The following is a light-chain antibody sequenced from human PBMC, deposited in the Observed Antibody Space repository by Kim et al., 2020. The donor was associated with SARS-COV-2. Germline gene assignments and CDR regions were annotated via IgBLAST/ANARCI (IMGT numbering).Light chain of an antibody. CDR1: QRISTF. Sequence: DIQMTQSPSSLSASVGDRVTIACRASQRISTFLNWYQQKPGKAPNLLIYSASNLQSGVPSRFSGSGSGTDFTLIITSLQPEDFATYYCQQSYSIPLTFGGGTKVDIK. V-gene: IGKV1-39*01. J-gene: IGKJ4*01. CDR2: SAS. CDR3: QQSYSIPLT.